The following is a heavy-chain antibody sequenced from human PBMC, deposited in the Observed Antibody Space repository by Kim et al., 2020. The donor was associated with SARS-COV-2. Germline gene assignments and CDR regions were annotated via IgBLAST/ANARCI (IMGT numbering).Heavy chain of an antibody. CDR3: ARDQAVRYFEYYFDY. Sequence: GGSLRLSCAASGFTFSSYGMHWVRQAPGKGLEWVAVISYDGSNKYYADSVKGRFTISRDNSKNTLYLQMNSLRAEDTAVYYCARDQAVRYFEYYFDYWGQGTLVTVSS. CDR2: ISYDGSNK. J-gene: IGHJ4*02. V-gene: IGHV3-33*05. CDR1: GFTFSSYG. D-gene: IGHD3-9*01.